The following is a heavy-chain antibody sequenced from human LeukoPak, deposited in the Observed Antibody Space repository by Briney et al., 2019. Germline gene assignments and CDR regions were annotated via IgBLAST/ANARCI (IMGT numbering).Heavy chain of an antibody. CDR2: ISSSGSTI. J-gene: IGHJ4*02. CDR3: ARGERFLEWLLYFDY. V-gene: IGHV3-48*03. D-gene: IGHD3-3*01. Sequence: GGSLRLSCAASGFTFSSYEMNWVRQAPGKGLEWVSYISSSGSTIYYADSVEGRFTISRDNAKNSLYLQMNSLRAEDTAVYYCARGERFLEWLLYFDYWGQGTLVTVSS. CDR1: GFTFSSYE.